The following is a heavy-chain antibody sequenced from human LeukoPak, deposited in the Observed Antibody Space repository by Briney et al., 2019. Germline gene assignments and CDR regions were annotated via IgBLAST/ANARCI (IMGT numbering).Heavy chain of an antibody. D-gene: IGHD6-19*01. V-gene: IGHV3-74*01. CDR3: ARGSTSGWPDYFDY. CDR2: INGDGSST. J-gene: IGHJ4*02. Sequence: GGSLRLSCAASGFTLSSYWMHWVRQAPGKGMVWVSRINGDGSSTPYANSVKGRFTISRDNAKNTLYLQMHSLRADDTAVYYCARGSTSGWPDYFDYWGQGSVVTVSS. CDR1: GFTLSSYW.